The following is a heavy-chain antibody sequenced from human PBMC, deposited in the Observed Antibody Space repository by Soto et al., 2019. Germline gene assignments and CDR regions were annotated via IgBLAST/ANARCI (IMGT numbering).Heavy chain of an antibody. J-gene: IGHJ5*02. D-gene: IGHD4-17*01. V-gene: IGHV6-1*01. CDR3: ARSPTIFYTVTMCGRGNWFDP. Sequence: SQTLSLTCAISGDSVSSNSAAWNWIRQSPSRGLEWLGRTYYRSKWYNDYAVSVKSRITINPDTSKNQFSLQLNSVTPEDTAVYYCARSPTIFYTVTMCGRGNWFDPWGQGTLVTVSS. CDR2: TYYRSKWYN. CDR1: GDSVSSNSAA.